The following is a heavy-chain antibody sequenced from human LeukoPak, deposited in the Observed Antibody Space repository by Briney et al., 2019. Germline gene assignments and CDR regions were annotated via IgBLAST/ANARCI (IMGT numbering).Heavy chain of an antibody. CDR2: ISYDGSNK. V-gene: IGHV3-30*04. CDR1: GVSFSSYA. CDR3: ARDAIPESYYDSSSLDY. J-gene: IGHJ4*02. Sequence: GRSLRLSCAASGVSFSSYAMHWVRQAPGKGLEWVAVISYDGSNKYYADSVKGRFTISRDNSKNTLYLQMNSLRAEDTAVYYCARDAIPESYYDSSSLDYWGQGTLVTVSS. D-gene: IGHD3-22*01.